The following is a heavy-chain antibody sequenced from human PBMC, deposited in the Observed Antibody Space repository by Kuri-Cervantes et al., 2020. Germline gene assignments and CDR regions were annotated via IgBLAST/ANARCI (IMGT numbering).Heavy chain of an antibody. CDR3: AKSDYYGSGSYTHNFDY. Sequence: GESLKISCAASGFTSDDYGMHWVRQAPGKGLEWVAVIWYDGSNKYYADSVKGRFTISRDNSKNTLYLQMNSLRAEDTAVYYCAKSDYYGSGSYTHNFDYWGQGTLVTVSS. V-gene: IGHV3-30*02. J-gene: IGHJ4*02. D-gene: IGHD3-10*01. CDR2: IWYDGSNK. CDR1: GFTSDDYG.